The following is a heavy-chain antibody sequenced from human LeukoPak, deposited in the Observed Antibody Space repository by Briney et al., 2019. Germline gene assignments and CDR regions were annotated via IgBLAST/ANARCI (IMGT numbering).Heavy chain of an antibody. CDR3: AKDREYYDILTGSYYYYYGMDV. J-gene: IGHJ6*02. CDR2: ISGSGGST. D-gene: IGHD3-9*01. V-gene: IGHV3-23*01. Sequence: PGGSLRLSCVASGFTFSSYWMHWVRQVPGKGLEWVSAISGSGGSTYYADSVKGRFTISRDNSKNTLYLQMNSLRAEDTAVYYCAKDREYYDILTGSYYYYYGMDVWGQGTTVTVSS. CDR1: GFTFSSYW.